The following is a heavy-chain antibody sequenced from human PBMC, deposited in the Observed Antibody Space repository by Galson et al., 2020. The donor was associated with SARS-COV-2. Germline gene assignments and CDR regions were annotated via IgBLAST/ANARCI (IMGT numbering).Heavy chain of an antibody. CDR1: GGSISSGGYY. Sequence: ETSETLSLTCTVSGGSISSGGYYWSWIRQHPGKGLEWIGYIYYSGSTYYNPSLQRRVTISVDTSKNQFSLKLGSVTAADTAVYYCARARIVVVINACDIWGQGTMVTVSS. CDR3: ARARIVVVINACDI. D-gene: IGHD3-22*01. V-gene: IGHV4-31*03. CDR2: IYYSGST. J-gene: IGHJ3*02.